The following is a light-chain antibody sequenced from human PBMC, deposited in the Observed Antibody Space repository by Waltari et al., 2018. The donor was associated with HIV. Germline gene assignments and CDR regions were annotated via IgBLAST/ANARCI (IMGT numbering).Light chain of an antibody. V-gene: IGKV3-20*01. J-gene: IGKJ2*01. Sequence: EIVLTQSPGPLSLSPGERATLSCRASLSVSSSYLAWYQQKPGQAPRRLIYWAASRSTGIPDRFSGSGSGTDFTLTISRLEPEDFAVYYCQQYGSSRVTFGQGTKLEIK. CDR1: LSVSSSY. CDR2: WAA. CDR3: QQYGSSRVT.